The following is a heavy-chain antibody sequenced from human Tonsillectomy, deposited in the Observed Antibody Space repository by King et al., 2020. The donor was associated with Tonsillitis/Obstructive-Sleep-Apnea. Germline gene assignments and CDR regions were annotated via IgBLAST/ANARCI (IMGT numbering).Heavy chain of an antibody. J-gene: IGHJ4*02. D-gene: IGHD4-11*01. CDR2: IRSKAYGGTT. V-gene: IGHV3-49*04. CDR1: GFTFGDYA. Sequence: VQLVESGGGLVQPGRSLRLSCTASGFTFGDYAMSWVRQAPGKGLEWVGFIRSKAYGGTTEYAASVKGRFTISRDDSKSIAYLQMNSLKTEDTSVYYCTRGPLHDYSNYGIFDYWGQGTLVTVSS. CDR3: TRGPLHDYSNYGIFDY.